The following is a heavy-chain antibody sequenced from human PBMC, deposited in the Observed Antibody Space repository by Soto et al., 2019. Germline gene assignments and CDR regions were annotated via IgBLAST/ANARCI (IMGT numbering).Heavy chain of an antibody. V-gene: IGHV4-34*01. CDR2: INHYGST. CDR3: ATHCSSTSCYYTFDP. J-gene: IGHJ5*02. CDR1: GGSFSSYY. Sequence: QVQLQQWGAGLLKPSETLSLTCAVYGGSFSSYYWSWIRQPPGKGLEWIGQINHYGSTDYNPSLKNRVTISVDTSKNHFSLRLSSVTAADTAMYYCATHCSSTSCYYTFDPWGQGTLVTVSS. D-gene: IGHD2-2*01.